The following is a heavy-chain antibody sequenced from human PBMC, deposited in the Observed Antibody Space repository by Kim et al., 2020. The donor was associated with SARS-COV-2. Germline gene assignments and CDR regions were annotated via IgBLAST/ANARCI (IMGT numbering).Heavy chain of an antibody. D-gene: IGHD3-10*01. Sequence: AAPVKGRLTISRDDSKNTLYLQMNSLKTEDTAVYYCTTGTDYYGSGSFGYWGQGTLVTVSS. CDR3: TTGTDYYGSGSFGY. J-gene: IGHJ4*02. V-gene: IGHV3-15*01.